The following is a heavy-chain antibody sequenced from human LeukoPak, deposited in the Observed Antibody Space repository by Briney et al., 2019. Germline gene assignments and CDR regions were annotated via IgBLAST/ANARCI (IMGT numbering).Heavy chain of an antibody. V-gene: IGHV3-21*01. CDR1: GFTFSDYD. J-gene: IGHJ1*01. CDR2: ISGSSSHI. D-gene: IGHD3-10*01. CDR3: KRQLGSQGYFQY. Sequence: GGSLRLSCAASGFTFSDYDMNWVRQPPGKGLEWVASISGSSSHIFYRDSVKGRFTISRDNAKNSLALQMNSLRAEDTAVYYCKRQLGSQGYFQYSGQGTLVTVSS.